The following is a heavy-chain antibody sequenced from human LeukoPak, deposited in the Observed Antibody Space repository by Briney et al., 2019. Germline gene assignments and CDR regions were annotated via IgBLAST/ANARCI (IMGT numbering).Heavy chain of an antibody. CDR2: IYYSGST. CDR1: GGSISSGGYY. V-gene: IGHV4-31*03. D-gene: IGHD1-1*01. CDR3: ARVQLLMGVDI. J-gene: IGHJ3*02. Sequence: SETLSLTCTVSGGSISSGGYYWSWIRQHPGKGLEWIGYIYYSGSTYYNPSLKSRVTISVDTSKNQFSLKLSSVTAADTAVYYCARVQLLMGVDIWGQGTMVTVSS.